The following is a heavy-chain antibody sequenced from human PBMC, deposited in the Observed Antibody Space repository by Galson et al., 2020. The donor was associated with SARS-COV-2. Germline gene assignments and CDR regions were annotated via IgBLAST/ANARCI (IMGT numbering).Heavy chain of an antibody. D-gene: IGHD3-9*01. CDR2: IYTSGST. V-gene: IGHV4-61*02. J-gene: IGHJ3*02. Sequence: SETLSLTGTVTGGSISSGSYYWSWIRQPAGKGLEWIGRIYTSGSTNYNPSLKSRVTISVDTSKNQFSLKLSSVTAADTAVYYCARDRQLRYFDWYAFDIWGQGTMVTVSS. CDR1: GGSISSGSYY. CDR3: ARDRQLRYFDWYAFDI.